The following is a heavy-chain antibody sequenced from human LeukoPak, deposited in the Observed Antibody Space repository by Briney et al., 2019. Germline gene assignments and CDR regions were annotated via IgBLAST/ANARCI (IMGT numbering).Heavy chain of an antibody. D-gene: IGHD6-13*01. CDR2: INHSGST. CDR1: GGSFSGYY. CDR3: ASGYSLDY. V-gene: IGHV4-34*01. J-gene: IGHJ4*02. Sequence: SETLSLTCAVYGGSFSGYYWSWIRQPPGRGLEWIGEINHSGSTNYNPSLKSRVTISVDTSKNQFSLKLSSVTAADTAVYYCASGYSLDYWGQGTLVTVSS.